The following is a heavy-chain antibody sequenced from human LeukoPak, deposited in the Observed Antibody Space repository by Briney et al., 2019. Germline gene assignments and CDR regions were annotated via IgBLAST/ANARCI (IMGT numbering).Heavy chain of an antibody. D-gene: IGHD5-18*01. J-gene: IGHJ4*02. CDR2: IYDSGTT. CDR1: GVSISSYY. V-gene: IGHV4-59*01. Sequence: SETLSLTCTVSGVSISSYYWSWIRQTPGKGLEWMGYIYDSGTTNHNPSLKSRVTISVDTSENQSSLKLSSVTAADTAVYYCAGRYRSRLDFWGQGTLVTVSS. CDR3: AGRYRSRLDF.